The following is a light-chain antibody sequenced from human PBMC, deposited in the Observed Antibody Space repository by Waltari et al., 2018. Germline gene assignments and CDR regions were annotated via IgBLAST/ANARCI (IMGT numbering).Light chain of an antibody. CDR2: SSS. CDR3: QQSYSAPLA. J-gene: IGKJ4*01. V-gene: IGKV1-39*01. CDR1: QAISTF. Sequence: DTLMTQSPSSLSASVGDRVTITCRASQAISTFVNWYQQTPGMAPKLLIFSSSTLHRGVSSRVSGSGSGTEFTLTISNLQPDDFATYYCQQSYSAPLAFGGGTKLDI.